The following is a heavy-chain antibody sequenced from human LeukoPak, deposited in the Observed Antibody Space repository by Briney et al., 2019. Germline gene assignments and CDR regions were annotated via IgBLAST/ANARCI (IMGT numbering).Heavy chain of an antibody. V-gene: IGHV1-24*01. CDR1: GYTLTELS. CDR2: FDPEDGET. CDR3: ARATYYDFWSGYQNTYFDY. J-gene: IGHJ4*02. D-gene: IGHD3-3*01. Sequence: VASVKVSCKVSGYTLTELSMHWVRQAPGKGLEWMGGFDPEDGETIYAQKFQGRVTMTRNTSISTAYMELSSLRSEDTAVYYCARATYYDFWSGYQNTYFDYWGQGTLVTVSS.